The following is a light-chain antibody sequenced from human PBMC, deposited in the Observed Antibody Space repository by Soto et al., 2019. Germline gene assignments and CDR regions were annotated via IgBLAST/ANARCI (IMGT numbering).Light chain of an antibody. CDR3: MQGTYWPPT. CDR2: KVS. Sequence: DFVMTQSPLSLPATLVQPSSISFSSSQSLVYGDGNTYLHWSQQRPGQSPRRLIYKVSNRDPGVPDRFSGSGSGTDFTLQISRVEAEDVGVYYCMQGTYWPPTFGEGTKVDIK. CDR1: QSLVYGDGNTY. J-gene: IGKJ4*01. V-gene: IGKV2-30*01.